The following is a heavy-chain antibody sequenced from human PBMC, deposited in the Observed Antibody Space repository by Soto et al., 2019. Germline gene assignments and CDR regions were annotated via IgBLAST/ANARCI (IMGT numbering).Heavy chain of an antibody. J-gene: IGHJ4*02. V-gene: IGHV4-31*03. CDR1: GGSISSGGYY. D-gene: IGHD3-10*01. CDR3: ARVGYYGSGSYYNGVWY. Sequence: QVQLQESGPGLVKPSQTLSLTCTVSGGSISSGGYYWSWIRRPPGKGLGWIGYIYYSGSTYYNPSLKSRVTISVDTSKNQFSLKLSSVTAADTAVYYCARVGYYGSGSYYNGVWYWGQGTLVTVSS. CDR2: IYYSGST.